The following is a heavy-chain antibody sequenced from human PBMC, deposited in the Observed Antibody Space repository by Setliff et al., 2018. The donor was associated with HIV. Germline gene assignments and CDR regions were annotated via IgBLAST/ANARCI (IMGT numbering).Heavy chain of an antibody. CDR2: IRNKAYAGTT. J-gene: IGHJ4*02. Sequence: GGSLRLSCTASGFTFGDYAMSWVRQAPGKGLEWIGFIRNKAYAGTTEYAASVKGRFTISRDDSKNTTYLQMNSLRTEDTAIYYCTRDGAYHNFWSGYFFVYWGPGALVTVSS. CDR1: GFTFGDYA. D-gene: IGHD3-3*01. CDR3: TRDGAYHNFWSGYFFVY. V-gene: IGHV3-49*04.